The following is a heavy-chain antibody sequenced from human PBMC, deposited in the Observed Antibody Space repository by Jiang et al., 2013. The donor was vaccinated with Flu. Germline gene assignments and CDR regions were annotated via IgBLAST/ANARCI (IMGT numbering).Heavy chain of an antibody. CDR2: INHSGST. D-gene: IGHD3-22*01. J-gene: IGHJ4*02. Sequence: LLKPSETLSLTCAVYGGSFSGYYWSWIRQPPGKGLEWIGEINHSGSTNYNPSLKSRVTISVDTSKNQFSLKLSSVTAADTAVYYCASRSMYYYDSSGYYALGCWGQGTLVTVSS. CDR3: ASRSMYYYDSSGYYALGC. CDR1: GGSFSGYY. V-gene: IGHV4-34*01.